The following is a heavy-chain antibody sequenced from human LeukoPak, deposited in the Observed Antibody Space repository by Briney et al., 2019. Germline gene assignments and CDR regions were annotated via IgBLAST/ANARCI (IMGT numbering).Heavy chain of an antibody. V-gene: IGHV1-69*13. J-gene: IGHJ4*02. CDR3: ARVEVHCSGGSCYHPFDY. CDR1: GGTFSSYA. CDR2: IIPIFGTA. Sequence: ASVKVSCKASGGTFSSYAISWVRRAPGQGLEWMGGIIPIFGTANYAQKFQGRVTITADESTSTAYMELSSLRSEDTAVYYCARVEVHCSGGSCYHPFDYWGQGTLVTVSS. D-gene: IGHD2-15*01.